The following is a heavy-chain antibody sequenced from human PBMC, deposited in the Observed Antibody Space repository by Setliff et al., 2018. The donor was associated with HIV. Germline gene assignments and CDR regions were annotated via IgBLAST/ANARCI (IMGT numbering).Heavy chain of an antibody. CDR1: GFTFSSYA. V-gene: IGHV3-30*14. CDR2: ISYDGSNK. Sequence: LRLSCAASGFTFSSYAMHWVRQAPGKGLEWVAVISYDGSNKYYADSVKGRLTISRDNSKNTLYLQMNSLRVGDTAVYYCAREIRTVYTGGHYFYGIDVWGQGTAVTVSS. CDR3: AREIRTVYTGGHYFYGIDV. J-gene: IGHJ6*02. D-gene: IGHD3-16*01.